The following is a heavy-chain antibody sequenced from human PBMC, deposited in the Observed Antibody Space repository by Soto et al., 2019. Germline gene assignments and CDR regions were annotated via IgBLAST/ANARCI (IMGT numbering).Heavy chain of an antibody. D-gene: IGHD3-3*01. CDR2: ISWNGDNI. Sequence: EVQLVESGGGLAQPGRSLRLSCAASGFTFHNFAMHWVRQAPGRGLEWVSGISWNGDNIIYADSVKGRFTISRDNAKNSLYLQMNSLRPEDTALYYCAKGGYDFYSGHYNWGQGTLVTVSS. V-gene: IGHV3-9*01. CDR3: AKGGYDFYSGHYN. CDR1: GFTFHNFA. J-gene: IGHJ4*02.